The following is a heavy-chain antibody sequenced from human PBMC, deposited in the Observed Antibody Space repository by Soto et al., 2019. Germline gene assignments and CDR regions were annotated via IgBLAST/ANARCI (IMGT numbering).Heavy chain of an antibody. Sequence: SETLSLTCSVSGASIRTYYWSWIRQPPGKGLEWIAYIHYTGDTNYNPSLKSRVTISVDTSENQFSLKVASVTAADTALYYCARHENGGTYPLDFWG. CDR2: IHYTGDT. V-gene: IGHV4-59*08. D-gene: IGHD1-26*01. J-gene: IGHJ6*01. CDR1: GASIRTYY. CDR3: ARHENGGTYPLDF.